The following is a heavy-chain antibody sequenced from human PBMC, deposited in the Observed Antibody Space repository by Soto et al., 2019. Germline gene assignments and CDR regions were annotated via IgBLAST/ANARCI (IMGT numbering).Heavy chain of an antibody. V-gene: IGHV4-39*01. CDR1: GGSVNSGIYY. D-gene: IGHD3-22*01. J-gene: IGHJ4*02. CDR3: ATLPSYYYHSSSHS. Sequence: KTLSLTGTGSGGSVNSGIYYWGWIGPPPGKGLEWTGSIFQSGSTYYNPSLKSRVSISVDTSKNQFSLGLSSVTAADTAVYFCATLPSYYYHSSSHSWGQGTLVTVS. CDR2: IFQSGST.